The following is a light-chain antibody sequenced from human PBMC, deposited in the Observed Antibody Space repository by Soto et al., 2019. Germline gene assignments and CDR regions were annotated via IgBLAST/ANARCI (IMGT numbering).Light chain of an antibody. J-gene: IGKJ5*01. Sequence: EIVLTQSPATLSLSPGERATLSCRASQSVSSYLAWYQQKPGQAPRLLIYDASNRATGIPARFSGSGSGTYFTLTISSLEPEDFAVYYCQQRSNWPPHFGQGTRLEIK. CDR2: DAS. CDR1: QSVSSY. CDR3: QQRSNWPPH. V-gene: IGKV3-11*01.